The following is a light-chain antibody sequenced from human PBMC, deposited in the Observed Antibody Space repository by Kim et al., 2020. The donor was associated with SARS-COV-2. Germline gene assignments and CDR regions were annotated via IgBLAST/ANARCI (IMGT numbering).Light chain of an antibody. CDR2: RDS. Sequence: SYELTQPLSVSVALGQTARITCGGNNIGSKNVHWYQQKPGQAPVLVIYRDSNRPSGIPERFSGSNSGNTATLTISRAQAGDEADYYCQVWDSSTVNWVFGGGTQLTVL. V-gene: IGLV3-9*01. CDR3: QVWDSSTVNWV. J-gene: IGLJ3*02. CDR1: NIGSKN.